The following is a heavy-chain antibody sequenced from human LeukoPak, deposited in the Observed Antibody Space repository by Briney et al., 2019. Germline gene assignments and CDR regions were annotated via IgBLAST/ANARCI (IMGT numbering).Heavy chain of an antibody. CDR3: ARVFYYDSSGYYDHLVY. CDR2: ISPNSGGT. Sequence: ASVKVSCKASGYIFTDYYMHWVRQAPGQGLEWMGWISPNSGGTNYAQKFQGRVTMTRDTSISTAYMELSRLRSDDTAVYYCARVFYYDSSGYYDHLVYWGQGTLVTVSS. CDR1: GYIFTDYY. V-gene: IGHV1-2*02. J-gene: IGHJ4*02. D-gene: IGHD3-22*01.